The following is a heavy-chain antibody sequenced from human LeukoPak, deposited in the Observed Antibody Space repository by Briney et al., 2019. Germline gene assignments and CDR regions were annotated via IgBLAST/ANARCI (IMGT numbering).Heavy chain of an antibody. CDR1: GGSFSGYY. D-gene: IGHD6-13*01. CDR2: IYYSGST. CDR3: ARYSRYYYGMDV. Sequence: SETLSLTCAVYGGSFSGYYWSWIRQPPGKGLEWIGYIYYSGSTNYNPSLKSRVTISVDTSKNQFSLKLSSVTAADTAVYYCARYSRYYYGMDVWGQGTTVTVSS. J-gene: IGHJ6*02. V-gene: IGHV4-59*01.